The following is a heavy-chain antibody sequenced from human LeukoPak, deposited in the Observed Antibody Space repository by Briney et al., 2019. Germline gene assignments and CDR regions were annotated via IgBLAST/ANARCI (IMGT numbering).Heavy chain of an antibody. CDR3: ARRPRLIVVVPAAPFDY. Sequence: SETLSLTCSVSGVSISSSNSYWGWIRQPPGKGLEWIGSIYYTGNTYYNASLKSRVTISVDTSKNQFSLKLSSVTAADTAVYYCARRPRLIVVVPAAPFDYWGQGTLVTVSS. CDR2: IYYTGNT. V-gene: IGHV4-39*01. J-gene: IGHJ4*02. D-gene: IGHD2-2*01. CDR1: GVSISSSNSY.